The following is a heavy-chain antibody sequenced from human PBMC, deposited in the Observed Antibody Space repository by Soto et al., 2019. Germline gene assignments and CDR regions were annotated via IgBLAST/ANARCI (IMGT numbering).Heavy chain of an antibody. Sequence: PGGSLRLSCAVSGSTFSNDWMHWVRQAPGKGLVWVSHINSDGSSTNYADFVKGRFTIARENARNSMFLQMNSVTVGDTAVYYCARAYTGRLPRRADYYYALDVWGQGIMVTVPS. V-gene: IGHV3-74*01. J-gene: IGHJ6*02. CDR2: INSDGSST. D-gene: IGHD2-15*01. CDR1: GSTFSNDW. CDR3: ARAYTGRLPRRADYYYALDV.